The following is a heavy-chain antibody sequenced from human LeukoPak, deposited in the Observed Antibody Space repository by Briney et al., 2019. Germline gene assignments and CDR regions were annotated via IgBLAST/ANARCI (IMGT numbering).Heavy chain of an antibody. CDR3: ARGIEAKRRSAATCNYFDY. D-gene: IGHD5-12*01. CDR2: ISSSSSDT. Sequence: GGSLRLSCAASGFTFSDYYMSWIRQAPGKGLEWVSYISSSSSDTNYVDSVKGRFTISRDNAKNSLYLQVNSLRAEDTAVYYCARGIEAKRRSAATCNYFDYWGQGTLVTVSS. CDR1: GFTFSDYY. V-gene: IGHV3-11*06. J-gene: IGHJ4*02.